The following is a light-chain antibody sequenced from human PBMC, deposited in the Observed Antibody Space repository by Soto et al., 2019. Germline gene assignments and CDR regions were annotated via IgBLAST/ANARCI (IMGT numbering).Light chain of an antibody. J-gene: IGKJ4*01. CDR1: QSVSSY. CDR2: DAS. V-gene: IGKV3-11*01. CDR3: QQRSNI. Sequence: EIVLTQPPGTLSLSTGERATLSCRASQSVSSYLAWYQQKPGQAPRLLIYDASNRATGIPARFSGSGSGTDFTLTISSLEPEDFAVYYCQQRSNIFGGGTKVDI.